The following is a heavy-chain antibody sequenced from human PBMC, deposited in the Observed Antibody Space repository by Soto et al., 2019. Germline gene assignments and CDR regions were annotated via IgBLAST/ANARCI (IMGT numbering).Heavy chain of an antibody. CDR3: ARGFRGYYDYVWGSYRYNSPDY. V-gene: IGHV1-8*01. J-gene: IGHJ4*02. CDR2: MNPNSGNT. D-gene: IGHD3-16*02. Sequence: QVQLVQSGAEVKKPGASVKVSCKASGYTFTSYDINWVRQATGQGLEWMGWMNPNSGNTGYAQKFQGRVTMTRNTYISTAYMELSSLRSEDTAVYYCARGFRGYYDYVWGSYRYNSPDYWGQGTLVTVSS. CDR1: GYTFTSYD.